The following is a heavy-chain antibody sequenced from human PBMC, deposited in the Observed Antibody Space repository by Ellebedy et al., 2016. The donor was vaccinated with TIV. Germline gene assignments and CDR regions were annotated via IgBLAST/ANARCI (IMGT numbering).Heavy chain of an antibody. J-gene: IGHJ4*02. Sequence: MPSETLSLTCTVSGGSIRNYYWGWIPPPPGKGLEWIGEINHSGSTNYNPSLKSRVTISVDTSKNQFSLKLSSVTAADTAGYYCARDPDYGDYWGQGTLVTVSS. CDR3: ARDPDYGDY. V-gene: IGHV4-34*01. CDR2: INHSGST. CDR1: GGSIRNYY.